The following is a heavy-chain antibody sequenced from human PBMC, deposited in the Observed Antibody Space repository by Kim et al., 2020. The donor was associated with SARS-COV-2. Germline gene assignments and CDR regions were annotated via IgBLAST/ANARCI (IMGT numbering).Heavy chain of an antibody. J-gene: IGHJ4*02. CDR1: GGTFSSYA. CDR3: ASEPDYYDSSGPLDY. V-gene: IGHV1-69*13. D-gene: IGHD3-22*01. Sequence: SVKVSCKASGGTFSSYAISWVRQAPGQGLEWMGGIIPIFGTANYAQKFQGRVTITADESTSTAYMELSSLRSEDTAVYYCASEPDYYDSSGPLDYWGQGTLVTVSS. CDR2: IIPIFGTA.